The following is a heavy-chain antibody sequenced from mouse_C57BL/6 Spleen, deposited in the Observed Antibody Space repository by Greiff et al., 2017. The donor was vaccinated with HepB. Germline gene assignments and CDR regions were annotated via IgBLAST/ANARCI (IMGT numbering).Heavy chain of an antibody. D-gene: IGHD3-2*02. CDR3: ARPQAKGYY. CDR2: IYPSDSET. Sequence: QVQLQQPGAELVRPGSSVKLSCKASGYTFTSYWMDWVKQRPGQGLEWIGNIYPSDSETHYNQKFKDKATLTVDKSSRTAYMQLSSLTSEDSAVYYCARPQAKGYYWGQGTTLTVSS. V-gene: IGHV1-61*01. CDR1: GYTFTSYW. J-gene: IGHJ2*01.